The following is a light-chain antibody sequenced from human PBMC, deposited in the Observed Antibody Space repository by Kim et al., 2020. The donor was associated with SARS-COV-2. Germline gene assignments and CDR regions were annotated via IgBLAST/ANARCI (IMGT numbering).Light chain of an antibody. CDR3: AAWDDSLSGRV. CDR1: SSNIGSNY. CDR2: RNN. Sequence: GQRGTISCPGSSSNIGSNYVYWHQQVPGTAPKLLISRNNQRPSGVPDRFSGSKSGTSASLAISGLRSEDEADYYCAAWDDSLSGRVFGGGTQLTVL. J-gene: IGLJ3*02. V-gene: IGLV1-47*01.